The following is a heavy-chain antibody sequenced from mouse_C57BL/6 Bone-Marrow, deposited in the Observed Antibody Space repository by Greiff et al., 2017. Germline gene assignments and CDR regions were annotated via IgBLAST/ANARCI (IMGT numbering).Heavy chain of an antibody. V-gene: IGHV1-54*01. J-gene: IGHJ2*01. D-gene: IGHD2-4*01. Sequence: QVQLKQSGAELVRPGTSVKVSCKASGYAFTNYLIEWVKQRPGQGLEWIGVINPGSGGTNYNEKFKGKATLTADKSSSTAYMQLSSLTSEDSAVYFCARLITTRGYYFDYWGQGTTLTVSS. CDR1: GYAFTNYL. CDR2: INPGSGGT. CDR3: ARLITTRGYYFDY.